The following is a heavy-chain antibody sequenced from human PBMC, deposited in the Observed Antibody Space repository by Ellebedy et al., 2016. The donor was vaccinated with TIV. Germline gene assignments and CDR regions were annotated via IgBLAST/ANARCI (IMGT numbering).Heavy chain of an antibody. CDR3: ARDRYLIGLPGTGFDS. D-gene: IGHD3/OR15-3a*01. Sequence: GGSLRLSXTLSGLSSTTYSLNWVRRAPGKGLEWVAYISSSRQTISYADSVRGRFTISRDNDNNSLYLQMNNLRAEDTAVYFCARDRYLIGLPGTGFDSWGQGTLVTVSS. V-gene: IGHV3-48*04. CDR1: GLSSTTYS. CDR2: ISSSRQTI. J-gene: IGHJ5*01.